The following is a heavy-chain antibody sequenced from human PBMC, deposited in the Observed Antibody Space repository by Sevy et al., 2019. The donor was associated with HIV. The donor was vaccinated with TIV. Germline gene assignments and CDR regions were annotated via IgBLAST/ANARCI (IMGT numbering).Heavy chain of an antibody. Sequence: GGSLRLSCAASGFTFSSYGMHWVRQAPGKGLEWVAVISYDGNNKYYAKSVKGRFIISRDNSKKNLYLQMNSLRAEDTAVYYCAKAVPIDYWGQGTLVTVSS. V-gene: IGHV3-30*18. J-gene: IGHJ4*02. CDR1: GFTFSSYG. CDR2: ISYDGNNK. D-gene: IGHD6-19*01. CDR3: AKAVPIDY.